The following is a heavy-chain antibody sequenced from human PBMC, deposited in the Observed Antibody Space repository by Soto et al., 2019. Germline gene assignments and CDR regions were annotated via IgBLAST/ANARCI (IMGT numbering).Heavy chain of an antibody. V-gene: IGHV4-34*02. D-gene: IGHD3-10*01. CDR3: ARGDFGSGNY. CDR2: INHSGST. J-gene: IGHJ4*02. CDR1: GGSFSGYY. Sequence: QVLLQQWGAGLLKPSETLSLTCAVYGGSFSGYYWSWIRQPPGKGLEWIGEINHSGSTNYNPSLKIRVTISVDTSKSQFSLKLSSWTAADTAVYFCARGDFGSGNYWGQGTLVTVSS.